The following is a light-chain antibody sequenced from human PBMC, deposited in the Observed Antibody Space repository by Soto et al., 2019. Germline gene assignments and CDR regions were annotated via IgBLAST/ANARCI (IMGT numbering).Light chain of an antibody. CDR2: DVN. V-gene: IGLV2-14*03. J-gene: IGLJ3*02. CDR1: SSDIGAYNS. Sequence: QSVLTQPASVSGSPGQSITISCTGTSSDIGAYNSVSWYQQHPGKAPKLIIYDVNSRPSGMSSRFSGSKSGNTASLTISGLQADDGATYYCSSLTSLTTGVFAGGTKLTVL. CDR3: SSLTSLTTGV.